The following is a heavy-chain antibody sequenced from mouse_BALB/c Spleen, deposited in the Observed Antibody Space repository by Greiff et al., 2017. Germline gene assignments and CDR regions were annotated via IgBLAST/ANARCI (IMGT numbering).Heavy chain of an antibody. CDR1: GDSITSGY. Sequence: EVMLVESGPSLVKPSQTLSLTCSVTGDSITSGYWNWIRKFPGNKLEYMGYISYSGSTYYNPSLKSRISITRDTSKNQYYLQLNSVTTEDTATYYCARGDFPWFAYWGQGTLVTVSA. CDR2: ISYSGST. V-gene: IGHV3-8*02. J-gene: IGHJ3*01. CDR3: ARGDFPWFAY.